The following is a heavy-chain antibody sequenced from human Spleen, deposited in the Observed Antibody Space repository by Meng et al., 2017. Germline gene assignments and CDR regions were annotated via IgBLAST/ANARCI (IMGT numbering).Heavy chain of an antibody. J-gene: IGHJ5*02. D-gene: IGHD6-19*01. V-gene: IGHV4-39*01. CDR2: IGHSGFT. CDR3: VRSSGWVRTGFDP. Sequence: QPQLQESGPGLVKPSEALSLTCSVSGGSISTSGYYWGWIRQPPGKGLEWIGSIGHSGFTYYTPSLKSRVTVSIDTSRNQFSLWLTSVIAADTAVYYCVRSSGWVRTGFDPWGQGTLVTVSS. CDR1: GGSISTSGYY.